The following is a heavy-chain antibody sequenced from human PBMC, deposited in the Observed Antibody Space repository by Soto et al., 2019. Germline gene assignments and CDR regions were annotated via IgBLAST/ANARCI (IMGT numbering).Heavy chain of an antibody. CDR2: TYYSGST. J-gene: IGHJ4*02. Sequence: SETLSLTCTVSGGSISSGVYYWSWIRQPPGKGLEWIGYTYYSGSTYYNPSLKSRVTISVDTSKNQFSLKLSSVTAADTAVYYCARAISYYDLWGGYYTPLNLDYWGQGTLVTVSS. D-gene: IGHD3-3*01. CDR3: ARAISYYDLWGGYYTPLNLDY. V-gene: IGHV4-30-4*01. CDR1: GGSISSGVYY.